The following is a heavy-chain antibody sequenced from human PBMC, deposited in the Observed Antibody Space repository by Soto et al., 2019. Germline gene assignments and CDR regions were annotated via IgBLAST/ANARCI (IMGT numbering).Heavy chain of an antibody. Sequence: SVKGACKASGGTFSSYASSRVRHAPGQGLEWMGGIIPIFGTANYAQKFQGRVTITADESTSTAYMELSSLRSEDTAVYYCARADVTMVRGVIIKDYYYSYGMDVWGQGPTVTVSS. CDR1: GGTFSSYA. D-gene: IGHD3-10*01. CDR3: ARADVTMVRGVIIKDYYYSYGMDV. J-gene: IGHJ6*02. V-gene: IGHV1-69*13. CDR2: IIPIFGTA.